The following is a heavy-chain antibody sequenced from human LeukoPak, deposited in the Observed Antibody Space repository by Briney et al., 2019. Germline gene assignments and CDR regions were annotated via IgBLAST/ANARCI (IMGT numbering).Heavy chain of an antibody. CDR1: GGSISSGGYY. CDR2: INHSGST. Sequence: SETLSLTCTVSGGSISSGGYYWSWIRQPPGKGREWIGEINHSGSTNYNPSLKSRVTISVDTSKNQFSLKLSSVTAADTAVYYCARGRGYSYGPTYYYYYGMDVWGQGTTVTVSS. D-gene: IGHD5-18*01. V-gene: IGHV4-39*07. J-gene: IGHJ6*02. CDR3: ARGRGYSYGPTYYYYYGMDV.